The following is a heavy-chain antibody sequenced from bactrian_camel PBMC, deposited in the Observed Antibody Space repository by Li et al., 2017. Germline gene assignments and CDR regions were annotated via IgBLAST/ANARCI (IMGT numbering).Heavy chain of an antibody. CDR3: AALGEAWSLAY. J-gene: IGHJ4*01. CDR1: GLTDDDLD. D-gene: IGHD1*01. V-gene: IGHV3S60*01. Sequence: VQLVESGGGLVQPGGSLRLSCTASGLTDDDLDMGWYRQAPGNECELVSSISILGRGSAYYADSVKGRFTISKDDAKNALYLRMNNLKPEDTAIYYCAALGEAWSLAYWGRGTQVTVS. CDR2: ISILGRGSA.